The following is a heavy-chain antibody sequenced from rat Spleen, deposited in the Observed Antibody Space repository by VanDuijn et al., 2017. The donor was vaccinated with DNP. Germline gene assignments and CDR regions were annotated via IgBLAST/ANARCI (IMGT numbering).Heavy chain of an antibody. D-gene: IGHD1-1*01. CDR3: TRGRYYSSGGGYVMDA. CDR2: ISSDGRDT. V-gene: IGHV5-7*01. CDR1: RITFSDHN. Sequence: EVQLVESGGGLVQPGRSLKLSCEVSRITFSDHNMAWVRQAPKKSLEWVATISSDGRDTYYRDSVKGRFTISRENEKSTLYLQMNSLRSEDTATYYCTRGRYYSSGGGYVMDAWGQGASVTVSS. J-gene: IGHJ4*01.